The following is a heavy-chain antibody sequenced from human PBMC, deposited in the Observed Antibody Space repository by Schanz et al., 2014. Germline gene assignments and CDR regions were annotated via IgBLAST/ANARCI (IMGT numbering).Heavy chain of an antibody. Sequence: QVQLQESGPGLMRPSETLSLTCTVAGASTRGYYWTWIRRTPQHGLEWIVYVYYSGSTSYNPSLERGVSISLDSSKNQFFLRLHPVTAAETGVYYGARDRGTGERYFDHWGQGILVTVSS. CDR2: VYYSGST. V-gene: IGHV4-59*13. CDR3: ARDRGTGERYFDH. J-gene: IGHJ4*02. CDR1: GASTRGYY. D-gene: IGHD1-1*01.